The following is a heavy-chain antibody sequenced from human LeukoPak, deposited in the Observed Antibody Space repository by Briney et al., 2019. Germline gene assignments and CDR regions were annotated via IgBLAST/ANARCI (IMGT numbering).Heavy chain of an antibody. CDR1: GGSFSGYY. CDR3: ARGLTTVTTGDY. Sequence: KPSETLSLTCAVYGGSFSGYYWSWIRQPPGKGLEWIGEINHSGSTNYNPSLKSRVTIAVDTSKNQFSLKLSSVTAADTAVYSCARGLTTVTTGDYWGQGTLVTVSS. J-gene: IGHJ4*02. CDR2: INHSGST. V-gene: IGHV4-34*01. D-gene: IGHD4-17*01.